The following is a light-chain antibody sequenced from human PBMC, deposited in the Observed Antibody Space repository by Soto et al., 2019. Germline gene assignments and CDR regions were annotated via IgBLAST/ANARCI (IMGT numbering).Light chain of an antibody. Sequence: QTVVTQEPSQTVSPGGTVTLTGTSNTGAVTSGYYPNWFQQKPGQTPRVLIYSTSNRHFWTPARFSGSLLGGKAALTLSGLQPEDEADYFCLLFYAGAWVFGGGTKLTVL. J-gene: IGLJ3*02. CDR1: TGAVTSGYY. CDR2: STS. CDR3: LLFYAGAWV. V-gene: IGLV7-43*01.